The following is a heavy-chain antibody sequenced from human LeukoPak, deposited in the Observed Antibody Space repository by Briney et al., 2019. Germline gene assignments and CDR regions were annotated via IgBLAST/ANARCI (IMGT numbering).Heavy chain of an antibody. CDR3: ARDISHFDH. V-gene: IGHV3-7*04. D-gene: IGHD3-3*02. J-gene: IGHJ4*02. Sequence: GGSLRLSCAASGFTFSEYWMSWVRQAPGKGLECLANIKPDGGEEYLLDSVTGRFTISRDNAKDSLYLQMNSLRVEDTAVYYCARDISHFDHGGGGTLVPVSS. CDR2: IKPDGGEE. CDR1: GFTFSEYW.